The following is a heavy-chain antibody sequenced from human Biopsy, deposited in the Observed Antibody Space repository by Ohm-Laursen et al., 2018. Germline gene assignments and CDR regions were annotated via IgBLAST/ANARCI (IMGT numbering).Heavy chain of an antibody. CDR1: AGSINSYS. CDR3: ARGSSYGYDFDC. J-gene: IGHJ4*02. D-gene: IGHD5-18*01. V-gene: IGHV4-59*01. CDR2: IYYSGST. Sequence: GTLSLTCTVSAGSINSYSWNWIRQPPGKRLEWIGNIYYSGSTNFNPSLKSRVTISVDTSKNQFSLKLSSVTAAATAVYFCARGSSYGYDFDCWGQGTLVAVSS.